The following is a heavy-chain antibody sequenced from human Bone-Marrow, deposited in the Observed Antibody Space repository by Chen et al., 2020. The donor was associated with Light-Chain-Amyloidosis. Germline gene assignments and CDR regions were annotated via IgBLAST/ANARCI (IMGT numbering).Heavy chain of an antibody. CDR3: AKDSVGYYDSSGYYPFDY. Sequence: EVQLVESGGGLVQPGRSLRLSCVASGFTFDDYAMHWVRQAPGKGLEWVSGISWNSGSIGYADSVKGRFTISRDNAKNSLYLQMNSLRAEDTALYYCAKDSVGYYDSSGYYPFDYWGQGTLVTVSS. CDR2: ISWNSGSI. J-gene: IGHJ4*02. V-gene: IGHV3-9*01. D-gene: IGHD3-22*01. CDR1: GFTFDDYA.